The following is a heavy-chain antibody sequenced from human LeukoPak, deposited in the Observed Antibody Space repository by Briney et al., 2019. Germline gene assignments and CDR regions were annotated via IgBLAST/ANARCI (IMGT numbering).Heavy chain of an antibody. V-gene: IGHV1-2*02. D-gene: IGHD2-2*01. CDR3: ARVWAWDQLQDRGYYFDY. CDR2: INPNSGGT. CDR1: GYTFTGYY. Sequence: ASVKVSCKASGYTFTGYYMHWVRQAPGQGLEWMGWINPNSGGTNYAQKFQGRVTMTRDTSISTAYMELGRLRSDDTAVYYCARVWAWDQLQDRGYYFDYWGQGTLVTVSS. J-gene: IGHJ4*02.